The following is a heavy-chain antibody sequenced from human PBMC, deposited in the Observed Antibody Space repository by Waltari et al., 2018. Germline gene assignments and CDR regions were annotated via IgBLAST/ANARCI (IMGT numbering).Heavy chain of an antibody. V-gene: IGHV1-69*01. D-gene: IGHD6-13*01. Sequence: QVQLVQSGAEVKKPGSSVKVSCKASGGTFSSYAISWVRPAPGQGLEWMGGIIPIFGTANYAQKFQGRVTITADESTSTAYMELSSLRSEDTAVYYCARDRDADYSSSWYYFDYWGQGTLVTVSS. J-gene: IGHJ4*02. CDR3: ARDRDADYSSSWYYFDY. CDR2: IIPIFGTA. CDR1: GGTFSSYA.